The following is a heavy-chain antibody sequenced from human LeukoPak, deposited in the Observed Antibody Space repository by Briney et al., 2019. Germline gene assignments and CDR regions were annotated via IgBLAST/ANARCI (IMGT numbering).Heavy chain of an antibody. D-gene: IGHD2-2*02. V-gene: IGHV4-4*07. CDR2: IYTSGST. CDR1: GGSISSYY. CDR3: ARSAAIPPHYYYYYMDV. Sequence: SETLSLTCTVSGGSISSYYWSWIRQPAGKGLEWIGRIYTSGSTNHNPSLKSRVTMSVDTSKNQFSLKLSSVTAADTAVYYCARSAAIPPHYYYYYMDVWGKGTTVTDSS. J-gene: IGHJ6*03.